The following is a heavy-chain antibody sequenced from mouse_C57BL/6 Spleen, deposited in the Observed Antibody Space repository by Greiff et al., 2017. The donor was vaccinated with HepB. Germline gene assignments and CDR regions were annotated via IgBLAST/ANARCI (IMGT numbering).Heavy chain of an antibody. D-gene: IGHD1-1*01. CDR1: GFTFSSYG. V-gene: IGHV5-6*01. Sequence: EVMLVESGGDLVKPGGSLKLSCAASGFTFSSYGMSWVRQTPDKRLEWVATISSGGSYTYYPDSVKGRFTISRDNAKNTLYLQMSSLKSEDTAMYYCARHEVHYYGSSYLAMDYWGQGTSVTVSS. CDR3: ARHEVHYYGSSYLAMDY. J-gene: IGHJ4*01. CDR2: ISSGGSYT.